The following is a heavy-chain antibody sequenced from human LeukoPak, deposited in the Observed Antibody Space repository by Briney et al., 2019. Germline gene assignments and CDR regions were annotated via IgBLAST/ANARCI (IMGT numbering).Heavy chain of an antibody. CDR2: IYGGGST. D-gene: IGHD3-10*01. V-gene: IGHV3-53*01. J-gene: IGHJ4*02. CDR1: GFTVSSNY. CDR3: ARESGAGRVGEYYFDY. Sequence: PGGSLRLSCAASGFTVSSNYMSWVRQAPGKGLEWVSVIYGGGSTYYADSVKGRFTISRDSSKNTLYLQMNSLRAEDTAVYYCARESGAGRVGEYYFDYWGQGTLVTVSS.